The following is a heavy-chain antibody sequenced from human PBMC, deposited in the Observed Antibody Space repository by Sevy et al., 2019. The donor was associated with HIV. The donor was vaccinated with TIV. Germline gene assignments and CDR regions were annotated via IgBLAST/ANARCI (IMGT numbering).Heavy chain of an antibody. CDR1: GFTVSSNY. J-gene: IGHJ6*03. CDR2: IYSGGIT. Sequence: GGSLRLSCAASGFTVSSNYMSWVRQAPGKGLEWVSVIYSGGITDYADSVKGRFTISRDNSKNTLYLQMNSLRAEDTAVYYCARELSYTWGVVYYMDVWGKGTTVTVSS. D-gene: IGHD3-16*02. V-gene: IGHV3-66*02. CDR3: ARELSYTWGVVYYMDV.